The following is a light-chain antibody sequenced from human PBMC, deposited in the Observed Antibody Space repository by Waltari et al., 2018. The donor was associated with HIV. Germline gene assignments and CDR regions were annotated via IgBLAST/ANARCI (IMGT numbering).Light chain of an antibody. CDR3: QQSDVAPWT. Sequence: DIQMTQYPSSLSASVGDRVTITCRASQGVGEYLSWYRQKSGKAPQLLIYDASTLQRGVPSRFSGSGSETDFTLTITSLQPEDFATYYCQQSDVAPWTFGQGTKLEI. J-gene: IGKJ1*01. V-gene: IGKV1-39*01. CDR1: QGVGEY. CDR2: DAS.